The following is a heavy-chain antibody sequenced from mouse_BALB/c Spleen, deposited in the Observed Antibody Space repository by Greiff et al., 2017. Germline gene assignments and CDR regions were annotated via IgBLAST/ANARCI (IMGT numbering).Heavy chain of an antibody. CDR2: IDPANGNT. J-gene: IGHJ1*01. V-gene: IGHV14-3*02. D-gene: IGHD1-1*01. CDR3: AMPAYYYGSSYWYFDV. CDR1: GFNIKDTY. Sequence: EVQLQQSGAELVKPGASVKLSCTASGFNIKDTYMHWVKQRPEQGLEWIGRIDPANGNTKYDPKFQGKATITADTSSNTAYLQLSSLTSEDTAVYYCAMPAYYYGSSYWYFDVWGAGTTVTVSS.